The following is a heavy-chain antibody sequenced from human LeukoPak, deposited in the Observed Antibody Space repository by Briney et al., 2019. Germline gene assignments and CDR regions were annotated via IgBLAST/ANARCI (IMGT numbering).Heavy chain of an antibody. CDR1: EFTFSSYW. D-gene: IGHD3-10*01. Sequence: GGSLRLSCAASEFTFSSYWMSWVRQAPGKGLEWVANIKQDGSEKYYVDSVKGRFTISRDNAKNSLYLQMNSLRAEDTAVYCCARDKIWFGESNDYFDYWGQGTLVTVSS. J-gene: IGHJ4*02. CDR3: ARDKIWFGESNDYFDY. V-gene: IGHV3-7*01. CDR2: IKQDGSEK.